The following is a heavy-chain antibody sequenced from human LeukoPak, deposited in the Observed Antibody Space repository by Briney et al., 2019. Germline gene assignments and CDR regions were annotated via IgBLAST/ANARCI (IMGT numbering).Heavy chain of an antibody. D-gene: IGHD1-26*01. CDR3: AKLVGASNFDY. J-gene: IGHJ4*02. V-gene: IGHV3-23*01. CDR2: ISGIGGGST. Sequence: PGGSLRLSCAASGFSVSSYAMNWVRQTPGKGLEWVSAISGIGGGSTYYADSVKGRFIISRDNSKNTLYVQMNSLRAEDTAVYYCAKLVGASNFDYWGQGTLVTVSS. CDR1: GFSVSSYA.